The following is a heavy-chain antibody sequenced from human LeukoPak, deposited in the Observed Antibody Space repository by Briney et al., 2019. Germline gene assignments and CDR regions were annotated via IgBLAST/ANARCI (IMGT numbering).Heavy chain of an antibody. V-gene: IGHV4-59*01. J-gene: IGHJ6*03. CDR3: ARVFDSGSQAYFYYMDV. Sequence: SETLSLTCTVSGGSIRSYWSWIRQPPGKGLEWIGYIYSSGSTNYNPSLKSRVTMSVDTSKNQFSPKVSSVTAADTAVYYCARVFDSGSQAYFYYMDVWGKGTTVTISS. CDR2: IYSSGST. D-gene: IGHD3-10*01. CDR1: GGSIRSY.